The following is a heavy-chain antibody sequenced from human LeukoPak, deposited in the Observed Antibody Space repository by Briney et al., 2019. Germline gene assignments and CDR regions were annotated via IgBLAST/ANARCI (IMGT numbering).Heavy chain of an antibody. CDR1: GFTFSTYG. V-gene: IGHV3-33*01. Sequence: GGSLRLSCAASGFTFSTYGMHWVRQAPGKGLEWVAVIWYDGSNRNYADSVKGRPTISRDNSRSTLYLQMNSLRAEDTAIYYCVRNGIVGPTNAFDIWGHGTMVTVSS. D-gene: IGHD1-26*01. CDR3: VRNGIVGPTNAFDI. J-gene: IGHJ3*02. CDR2: IWYDGSNR.